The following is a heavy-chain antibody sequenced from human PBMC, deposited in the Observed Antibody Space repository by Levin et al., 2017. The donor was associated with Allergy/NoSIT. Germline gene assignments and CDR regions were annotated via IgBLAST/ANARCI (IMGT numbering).Heavy chain of an antibody. V-gene: IGHV4-59*01. J-gene: IGHJ4*02. CDR1: GGSISSYY. D-gene: IGHD6-13*01. CDR2: IYYSGST. CDR3: ARDSREWPPGGGFDY. Sequence: PGGSLRLSCTVSGGSISSYYWSWIRQPPGKGLEWIGYIYYSGSTNYNPSLKSRVTISVDTSKNQFSLKLSSVTAADTAVYYCARDSREWPPGGGFDYWGQGTLVTVSS.